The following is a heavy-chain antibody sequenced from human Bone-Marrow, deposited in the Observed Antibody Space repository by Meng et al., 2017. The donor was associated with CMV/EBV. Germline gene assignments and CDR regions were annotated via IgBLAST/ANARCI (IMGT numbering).Heavy chain of an antibody. CDR1: GGSISSSSYY. CDR3: ARGSVRYYYYGMDV. CDR2: IYYSGST. D-gene: IGHD3-10*01. Sequence: SETLSLTCTVSGGSISSSSYYWGWIRQPPGKGLEWIGSIYYSGSTYYNPSLKSRVTISVDTSKNQFSLKLSSVTAADTAVYYCARGSVRYYYYGMDVWGQWNTVTFAS. J-gene: IGHJ6*02. V-gene: IGHV4-39*01.